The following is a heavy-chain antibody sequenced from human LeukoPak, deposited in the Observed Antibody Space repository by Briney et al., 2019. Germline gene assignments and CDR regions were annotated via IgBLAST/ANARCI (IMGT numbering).Heavy chain of an antibody. CDR2: ISSSSSYI. CDR1: GFTFSSYS. Sequence: GGSLRLSCAASGFTFSSYSMNWVRQAPGKGLEWVSSISSSSSYIYYADSVKGRFTISRDNAKNSLYLQMNSLRAEDTAVYYCATGEGGSYYLQPPWDYWGQGTLVTVSS. D-gene: IGHD1-26*01. V-gene: IGHV3-21*01. CDR3: ATGEGGSYYLQPPWDY. J-gene: IGHJ4*02.